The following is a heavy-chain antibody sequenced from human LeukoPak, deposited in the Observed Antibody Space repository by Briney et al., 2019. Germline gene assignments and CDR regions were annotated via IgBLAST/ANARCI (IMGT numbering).Heavy chain of an antibody. CDR1: GFTFSSYS. J-gene: IGHJ6*02. CDR3: ARDGYDILTGAVSYGMDV. D-gene: IGHD3-9*01. V-gene: IGHV3-21*01. CDR2: ISSSSSYI. Sequence: GGSRRLSCAASGFTFSSYSMNWVRQAPGKGLEWVSSISSSSSYIYYADSVKGRFTISRDNAKNSLYLQMNSLRAEDTAVYYCARDGYDILTGAVSYGMDVWGQGTTVTVSS.